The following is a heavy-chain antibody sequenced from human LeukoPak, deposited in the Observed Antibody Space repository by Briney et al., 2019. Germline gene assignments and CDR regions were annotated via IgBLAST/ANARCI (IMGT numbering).Heavy chain of an antibody. CDR1: GFTVSSSY. CDR3: AKNQASLNHFDY. J-gene: IGHJ4*02. CDR2: IYFGDST. Sequence: PGGSLRLSCAASGFTVSSSYMSWVRQAPGKGLEWVSVIYFGDSTYYGDSVKGRFTISRDNSKNTLYLQMNSLRAEDTAVYYCAKNQASLNHFDYWGQGTLVTVSS. V-gene: IGHV3-53*01.